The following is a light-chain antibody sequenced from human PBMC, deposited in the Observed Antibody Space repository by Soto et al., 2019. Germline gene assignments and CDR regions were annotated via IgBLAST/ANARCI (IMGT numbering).Light chain of an antibody. CDR2: AAS. J-gene: IGKJ2*01. CDR3: QQSYSTPPYT. V-gene: IGKV1-39*01. CDR1: QSISNY. Sequence: DLQMTQSPSSLSASVGDRVTITCRASQSISNYLNWYQQKPGKAPKLLIYAASNLQSGVPSRFSGSGSGTDFTLTISSLQPEDFATYYCQQSYSTPPYTFGQGTKLEIK.